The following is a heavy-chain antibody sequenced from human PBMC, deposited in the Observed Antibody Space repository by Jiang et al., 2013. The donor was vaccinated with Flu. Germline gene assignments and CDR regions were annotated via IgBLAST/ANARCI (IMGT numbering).Heavy chain of an antibody. Sequence: GLVKPSETLSLTCTVSGGSISSSSYYWGWIRQPPGKGLEWIGSIYYSGSTYYNPSLKSRVTISVDTSKNQFSLKLSSVTAADTAVYYCASAHAVYASSWGQGTLVTVSS. V-gene: IGHV4-39*01. CDR2: IYYSGST. J-gene: IGHJ4*02. CDR3: ASAHAVYASS. D-gene: IGHD2-8*01. CDR1: GGSISSSSYY.